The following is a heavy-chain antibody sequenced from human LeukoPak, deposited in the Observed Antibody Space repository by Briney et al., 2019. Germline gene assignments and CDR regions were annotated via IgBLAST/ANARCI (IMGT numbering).Heavy chain of an antibody. V-gene: IGHV4-59*01. CDR3: ARYAEMATSYDAFDI. CDR2: IYYSGST. CDR1: GGSISSYY. Sequence: SETLSLTCTVSGGSISSYYWSWIRQPPGKGLEWIGYIYYSGSTNYNPSLKSRVTISVDTSKNQFSLKLSSVTAADTAVYYCARYAEMATSYDAFDIWGQGTMVTVSS. D-gene: IGHD5-24*01. J-gene: IGHJ3*02.